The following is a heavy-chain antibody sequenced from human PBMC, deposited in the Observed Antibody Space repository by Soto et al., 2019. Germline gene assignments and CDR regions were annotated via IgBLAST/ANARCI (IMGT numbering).Heavy chain of an antibody. CDR1: GYTFTGYY. CDR3: ARVRIQLWDDAFNI. D-gene: IGHD5-18*01. CDR2: INPHNGGT. J-gene: IGHJ3*02. Sequence: ASVKVSCKASGYTFTGYYSHWVRQAPGQGLEWVGWINPHNGGTTSAERFQGRVTMTRDTSINTAYMELSRLRSDDTAVYYCARVRIQLWDDAFNIWGQGTKVTVSS. V-gene: IGHV1-2*02.